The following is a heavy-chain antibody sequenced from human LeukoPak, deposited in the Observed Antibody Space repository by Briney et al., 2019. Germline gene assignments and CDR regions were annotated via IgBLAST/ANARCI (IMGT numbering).Heavy chain of an antibody. J-gene: IGHJ4*02. CDR2: ISGNGLNT. D-gene: IGHD1-7*01. Sequence: GGSLRLSCAGSRFTFDDYAMHWVHHAPGKGLEWVSLISGNGLNTYYADSVKGRFTISKDNSKNSLSLQMNSLRTEDTALYYCAKDISNWNSRHFDYWGQGTLVTVSS. CDR1: RFTFDDYA. V-gene: IGHV3-43*02. CDR3: AKDISNWNSRHFDY.